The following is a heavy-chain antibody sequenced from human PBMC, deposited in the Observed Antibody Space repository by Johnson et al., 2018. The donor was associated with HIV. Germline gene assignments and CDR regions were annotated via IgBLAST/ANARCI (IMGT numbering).Heavy chain of an antibody. CDR3: AREDVSSGYAGTFDI. J-gene: IGHJ3*02. D-gene: IGHD6-19*01. Sequence: VQLVESGGGVVQPGRSLRLSCAASGFTFSSYAMSWVRQAPGKGLEWVSAISGSTIYYADSVKGRFTISRDNAKNSLYLQMNSLRAEDTAVYYCAREDVSSGYAGTFDIWGQGTMVTVSS. V-gene: IGHV3-21*01. CDR1: GFTFSSYA. CDR2: ISGSTI.